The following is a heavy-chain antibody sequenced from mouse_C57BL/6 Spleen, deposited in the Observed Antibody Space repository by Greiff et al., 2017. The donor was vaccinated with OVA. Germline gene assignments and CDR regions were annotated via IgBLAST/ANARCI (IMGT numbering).Heavy chain of an antibody. CDR3: AKGYGNYFDY. V-gene: IGHV3-6*01. CDR1: GYSITSGYY. D-gene: IGHD2-1*01. Sequence: EVKLQESGPGLVKPSQSLSLTCSVTGYSITSGYYWNWIRQFPGNKLEWMGYISYDGSNNYNPSLKNRLSITRDTSKNQFFLKLNSVTTEDTATYYCAKGYGNYFDYWGQGTTLTVSS. J-gene: IGHJ2*01. CDR2: ISYDGSN.